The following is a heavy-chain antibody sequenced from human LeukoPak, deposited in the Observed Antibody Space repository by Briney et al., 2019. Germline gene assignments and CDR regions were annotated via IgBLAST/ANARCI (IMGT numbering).Heavy chain of an antibody. CDR2: INPSISSR. CDR3: ARSGMWFSTND. D-gene: IGHD2-21*01. V-gene: IGHV1-46*01. CDR1: GYTVTNYY. J-gene: IGHJ4*02. Sequence: GASVKVSCKASGYTVTNYYMHWVRQVPGQGLEWMGMINPSISSRTYARKFQGRVTVTSDTSTSTVYMEVSSLRSEDTAIYYCARSGMWFSTNDWGQGTLVTVSS.